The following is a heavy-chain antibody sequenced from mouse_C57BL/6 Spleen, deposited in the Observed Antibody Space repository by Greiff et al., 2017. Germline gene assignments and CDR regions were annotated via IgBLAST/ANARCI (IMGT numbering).Heavy chain of an antibody. V-gene: IGHV1-50*01. CDR3: ARYYGSSYDDAVDY. J-gene: IGHJ4*01. D-gene: IGHD1-1*01. CDR2: IDPSDSYT. Sequence: QVQLQQPGAELVKPGASVKLSCKASGYTFTSYWMQWVKQRPGQGLEWIGEIDPSDSYTNYNQKFKGKATLTVDTSSSTAYMQLSSLTSEDSAVYYCARYYGSSYDDAVDYWGQGTSVTVSS. CDR1: GYTFTSYW.